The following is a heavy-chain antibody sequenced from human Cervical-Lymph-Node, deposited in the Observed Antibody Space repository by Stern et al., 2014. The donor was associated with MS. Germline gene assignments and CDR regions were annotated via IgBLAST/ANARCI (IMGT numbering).Heavy chain of an antibody. D-gene: IGHD6-19*01. CDR3: ARGGRGSGLDY. Sequence: QVQLVESGGGVVQPGRSLRLSCAASGFTFDNYPMHWVRQPPGKGLEWVTVISYAGSSEDYADSVKGRFTISRDNSKNTLYLQLNSLRAEDTAVYYCARGGRGSGLDYWGQGTLVTVSS. CDR2: ISYAGSSE. J-gene: IGHJ4*02. V-gene: IGHV3-30-3*01. CDR1: GFTFDNYP.